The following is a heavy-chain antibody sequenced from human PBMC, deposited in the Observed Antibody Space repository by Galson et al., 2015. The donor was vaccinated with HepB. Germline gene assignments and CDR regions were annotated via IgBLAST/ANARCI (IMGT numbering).Heavy chain of an antibody. CDR1: GGTFSSYA. D-gene: IGHD2-2*01. J-gene: IGHJ6*03. CDR2: IIPILGIA. V-gene: IGHV1-69*10. CDR3: ARDRGIVVVPAAMEDRYYYYYMDV. Sequence: SVKVSCKASGGTFSSYAISWVRQAPRQGLEWMGGIIPILGIANYAQKFQGRVTITADKSTSTAYMELSSLRSEDTAVYYCARDRGIVVVPAAMEDRYYYYYMDVWGKGTTVTVSS.